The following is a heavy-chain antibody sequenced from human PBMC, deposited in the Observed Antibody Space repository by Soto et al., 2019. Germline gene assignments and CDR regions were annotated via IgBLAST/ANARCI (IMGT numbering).Heavy chain of an antibody. CDR1: GGSFGGYY. CDR2: INHSGST. CDR3: ARSPQLTIFGVVPARGLDY. Sequence: SETLSLTCAVYGGSFGGYYRNWIRQPPGKGLEWIGEINHSGSTNYNPSLKSRVTISVDTSKNQFSLKLSSVTAADTAVYYCARSPQLTIFGVVPARGLDYWGQGTLVTVSS. V-gene: IGHV4-34*01. D-gene: IGHD3-3*01. J-gene: IGHJ4*02.